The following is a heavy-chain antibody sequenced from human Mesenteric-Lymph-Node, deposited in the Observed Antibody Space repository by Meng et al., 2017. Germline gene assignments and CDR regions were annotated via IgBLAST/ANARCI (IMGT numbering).Heavy chain of an antibody. CDR1: GYSIRSGYH. V-gene: IGHV4-38-2*02. D-gene: IGHD6-19*01. J-gene: IGHJ3*02. Sequence: SETLSLTCIVSGYSIRSGYHWGWIRQPPGTGLEWIGSIRQGGSASYSAPLKSRVAVSLDTAKNQFSLTLNSLTAADTAVYYCARVASSALGFAAFDIWGQGTMVTVSS. CDR3: ARVASSALGFAAFDI. CDR2: IRQGGSA.